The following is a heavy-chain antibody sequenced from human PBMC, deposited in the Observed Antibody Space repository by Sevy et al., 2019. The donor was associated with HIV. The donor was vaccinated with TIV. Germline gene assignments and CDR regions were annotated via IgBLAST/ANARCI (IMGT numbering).Heavy chain of an antibody. D-gene: IGHD2-2*01. CDR2: IYHSGST. Sequence: SETLSLTCTVSGYSISSGYYWGWIRQPPGKGLEWIGSIYHSGSTYYNPSLKSRVTIPVDTSKNQFSLKLSSVTAADTAVYYCARDWGDIVVVPAAMGFDPWGQGTLVTVSS. CDR3: ARDWGDIVVVPAAMGFDP. CDR1: GYSISSGYY. V-gene: IGHV4-38-2*02. J-gene: IGHJ5*02.